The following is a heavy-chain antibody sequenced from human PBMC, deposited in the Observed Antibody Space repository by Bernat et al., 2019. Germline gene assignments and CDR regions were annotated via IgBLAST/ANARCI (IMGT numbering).Heavy chain of an antibody. CDR1: GFIFTSNG. CDR2: VSAYNGDT. Sequence: QGELVQSGTEMKKLGASVRVSCKAPGFIFTSNGFAWVRQAPGQGLEWMGRVSAYNGDTQYAQKFQGRVLMTTDSSTTTAYMELKNPRSDDTAVYFCATTSVSLYWYFDLWGRGTLVTVSS. CDR3: ATTSVSLYWYFDL. V-gene: IGHV1-18*01. J-gene: IGHJ2*01.